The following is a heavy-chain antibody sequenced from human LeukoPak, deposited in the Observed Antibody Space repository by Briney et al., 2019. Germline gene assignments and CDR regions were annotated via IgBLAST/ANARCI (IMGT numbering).Heavy chain of an antibody. CDR3: ARDRHSSGWYNQDY. V-gene: IGHV1-18*01. CDR1: GYIFNSYG. Sequence: ASVKVSCKASGYIFNSYGISWVRQAPGQGLQWMGWISVYNGKRNYAQKLQGRVTMTTDTSTSTAYMELRSLRSDDTAVYYCARDRHSSGWYNQDYWGQGTLVTVSS. D-gene: IGHD6-19*01. J-gene: IGHJ4*02. CDR2: ISVYNGKR.